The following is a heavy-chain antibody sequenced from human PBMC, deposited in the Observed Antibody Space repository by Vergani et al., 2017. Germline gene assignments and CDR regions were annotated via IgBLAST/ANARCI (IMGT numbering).Heavy chain of an antibody. D-gene: IGHD2-2*01. CDR3: ARGRIVVVPAAIGRGLYYFDY. CDR1: GGTFSSYA. CDR2: INPSGGST. Sequence: QVQLVQSGAEVKKPGSSVKVSCKASGGTFSSYAISWVRQAPGQGLEWMGIINPSGGSTSYAQKFQGRVTMTRDTSTSTVYMELSSLRSEDTAVYYCARGRIVVVPAAIGRGLYYFDYWGQGTLVTVSS. V-gene: IGHV1-46*01. J-gene: IGHJ4*02.